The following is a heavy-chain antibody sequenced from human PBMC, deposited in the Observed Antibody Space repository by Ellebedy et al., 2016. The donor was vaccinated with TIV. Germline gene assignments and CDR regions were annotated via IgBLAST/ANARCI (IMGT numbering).Heavy chain of an antibody. J-gene: IGHJ6*02. V-gene: IGHV1-2*04. CDR2: INPNSGGT. CDR1: GYTFSNYF. CDR3: ARSGGCGSYYEDYYYGMDV. Sequence: AASVKVSCKASGYTFSNYFVHWVRQPPGQGLEWMGWINPNSGGTNYAQKFQGWVTMTRDTSISTAYMELSRLRSDDTAVYYCARSGGCGSYYEDYYYGMDVWGQGTTVTVSS. D-gene: IGHD1-26*01.